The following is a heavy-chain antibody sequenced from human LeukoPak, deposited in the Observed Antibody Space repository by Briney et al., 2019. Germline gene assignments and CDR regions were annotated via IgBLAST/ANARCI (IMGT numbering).Heavy chain of an antibody. CDR3: ARDFKPLNWGWGY. V-gene: IGHV3-48*04. D-gene: IGHD7-27*01. CDR1: GFTFSSYG. J-gene: IGHJ4*02. Sequence: GGSLRLSCAASGFTFSSYGMSWIRQAPGKGLEWVSYISSSGSTIYYADSVKGRFTISRDNAKNSLYLQMNSLRAEDTAVYYCARDFKPLNWGWGYWGQGTLVTVSS. CDR2: ISSSGSTI.